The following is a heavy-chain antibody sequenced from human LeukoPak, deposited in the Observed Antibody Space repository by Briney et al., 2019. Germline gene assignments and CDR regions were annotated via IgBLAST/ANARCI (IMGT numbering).Heavy chain of an antibody. Sequence: TGGSLRLSCAASGFTFRGFAMHWVRQAPGKGLEWVAVISYDGSDKYYADSVKGRFTISRDNSKNTLQLQMNSLRAEDTAVYYCVRATTYRSGWYPYYFDYWGQGTLVTVSS. V-gene: IGHV3-30*04. D-gene: IGHD6-19*01. CDR3: VRATTYRSGWYPYYFDY. CDR1: GFTFRGFA. CDR2: ISYDGSDK. J-gene: IGHJ4*02.